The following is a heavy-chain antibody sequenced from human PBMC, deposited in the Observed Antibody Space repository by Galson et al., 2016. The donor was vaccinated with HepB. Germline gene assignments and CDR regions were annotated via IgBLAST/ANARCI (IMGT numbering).Heavy chain of an antibody. CDR2: INAGNGNT. CDR3: ARDYLEFCSGDNCYGNWFDP. CDR1: GSPSNNYG. D-gene: IGHD2-15*01. Sequence: SCKVSGSPSNNYGISWVRQAPGQGLEWMGWINAGNGNTKHSQNFQGRVTMTTDTSTSTAYMELRSLTSADTAVYYCARDYLEFCSGDNCYGNWFDPWGQGTLVTVSS. V-gene: IGHV1-18*01. J-gene: IGHJ5*02.